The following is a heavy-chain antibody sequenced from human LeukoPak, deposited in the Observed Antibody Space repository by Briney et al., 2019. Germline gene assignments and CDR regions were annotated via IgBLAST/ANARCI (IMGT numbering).Heavy chain of an antibody. V-gene: IGHV3-23*01. CDR1: GFTFRSYA. D-gene: IGHD3-10*01. CDR2: ISGSGGST. Sequence: PGGSLRLSXAASGFTFRSYAMSWVRQAPGKGLEWVSAISGSGGSTYYADSVKGRFTISRDSSKNTLYLQMNSLRAEDTAVYYCAKGLPSRLGPFMVRGVMADYWGQGTLVTVSS. CDR3: AKGLPSRLGPFMVRGVMADY. J-gene: IGHJ4*02.